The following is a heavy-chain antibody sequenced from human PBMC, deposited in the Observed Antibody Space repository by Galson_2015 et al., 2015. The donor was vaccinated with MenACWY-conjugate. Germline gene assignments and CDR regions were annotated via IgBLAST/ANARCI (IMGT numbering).Heavy chain of an antibody. J-gene: IGHJ6*02. Sequence: SLRLSCAASGFIFSSYATSWARQAPGKGLEWVSVISGSGDSTYYADSVKGRFTISRDNSKNTLYLQMNSLRAEDTAVYHCAKESWEIYYYYNGMDVWGQGTTVTVSS. CDR3: AKESWEIYYYYNGMDV. CDR1: GFIFSSYA. D-gene: IGHD1-26*01. CDR2: ISGSGDST. V-gene: IGHV3-23*01.